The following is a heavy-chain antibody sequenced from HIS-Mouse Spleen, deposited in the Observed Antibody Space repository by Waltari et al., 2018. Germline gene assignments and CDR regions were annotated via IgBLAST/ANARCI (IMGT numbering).Heavy chain of an antibody. CDR1: GFSPSTSGMC. Sequence: QVTLRESGPALVKPTQTLTLTCTFSGFSPSTSGMCGSLIRQPPGKPLEWLARIDWDDDKYYSTSLKTRLTISKDTSKNQVVLTMTNMDPVDTATYYCARIAEGYSSGWYAFDYWGQGTLVTVSS. J-gene: IGHJ4*02. CDR3: ARIAEGYSSGWYAFDY. V-gene: IGHV2-70*15. CDR2: IDWDDDK. D-gene: IGHD6-19*01.